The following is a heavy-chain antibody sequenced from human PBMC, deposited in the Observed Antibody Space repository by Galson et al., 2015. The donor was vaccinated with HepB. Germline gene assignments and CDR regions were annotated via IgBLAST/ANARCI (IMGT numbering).Heavy chain of an antibody. J-gene: IGHJ4*02. CDR1: GFTFSSYS. Sequence: SLRLSCAASGFTFSSYSMSWVRQAPGKGLEWVSSISSSSSYIYYADSVKGRFTISRDNAKNSLYLQMNSLRAEDTAVYYCARDLHIVATMGDYWGPGTLGTVSS. V-gene: IGHV3-21*01. D-gene: IGHD5-12*01. CDR2: ISSSSSYI. CDR3: ARDLHIVATMGDY.